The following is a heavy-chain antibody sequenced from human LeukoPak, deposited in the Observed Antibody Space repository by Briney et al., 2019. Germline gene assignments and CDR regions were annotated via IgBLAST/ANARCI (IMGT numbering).Heavy chain of an antibody. CDR2: TFAGYSYT. V-gene: IGHV5-51*01. D-gene: IGHD3-16*02. Sequence: GESLKISCKGSGYDFTNYWIAWVRQMPGKGLEWMGITFAGYSYTIYSPSFQGQVTISVDKSISTAYLQWSSLKASDTAMYYCAGGGWGSYPDWFDPWGQGTLVTVSS. J-gene: IGHJ5*02. CDR1: GYDFTNYW. CDR3: AGGGWGSYPDWFDP.